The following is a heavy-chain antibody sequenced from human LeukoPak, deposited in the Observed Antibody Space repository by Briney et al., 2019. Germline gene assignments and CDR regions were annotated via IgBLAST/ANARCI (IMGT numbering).Heavy chain of an antibody. CDR3: ARYRGYDFWSGSSDL. CDR2: IGTGGDT. Sequence: GGSLRLSCAASGFTFNSYDMHWVRQVTGKGLEWVGAIGTGGDTYYEDSVKSRFTISRENAKKSLYLQMDCLRAGDTAVYYCARYRGYDFWSGSSDLWGRGTLVTVSS. D-gene: IGHD3-3*01. J-gene: IGHJ2*01. CDR1: GFTFNSYD. V-gene: IGHV3-13*01.